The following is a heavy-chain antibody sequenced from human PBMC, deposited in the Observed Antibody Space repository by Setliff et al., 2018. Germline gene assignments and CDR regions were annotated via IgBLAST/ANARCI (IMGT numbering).Heavy chain of an antibody. D-gene: IGHD6-13*01. V-gene: IGHV1-8*01. CDR1: GYTLIQYA. CDR3: ARGIEAGVDY. CDR2: MSPNNDNT. Sequence: ASVKVSCKASGYTLIQYATHWVRQAPGQGLEWMGWMSPNNDNTGYAQKFQDRVIMTRNPSISTVYMELSSLRSEDTAVYYCARGIEAGVDYWGQGTQVTVSS. J-gene: IGHJ4*02.